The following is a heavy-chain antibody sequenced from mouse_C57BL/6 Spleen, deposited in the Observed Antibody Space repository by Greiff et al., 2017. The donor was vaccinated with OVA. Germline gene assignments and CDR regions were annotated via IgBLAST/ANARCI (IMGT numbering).Heavy chain of an antibody. V-gene: IGHV5-16*01. J-gene: IGHJ1*03. CDR3: ARGGVYYGSSHWYFDV. CDR1: GFTFSDYY. CDR2: INYDGSST. D-gene: IGHD1-1*01. Sequence: EVKLMESEGGLVQPGSSMKLSCTASGFTFSDYYMAWVRQVPEKGLEWVANINYDGSSTYYLDSLKSRFIISRDNAKNILYLQMSSLKSEDTATYYCARGGVYYGSSHWYFDVWGTGTTVTVSS.